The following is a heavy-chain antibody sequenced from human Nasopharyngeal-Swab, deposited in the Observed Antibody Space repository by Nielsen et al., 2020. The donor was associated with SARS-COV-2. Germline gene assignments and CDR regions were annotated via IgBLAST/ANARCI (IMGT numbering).Heavy chain of an antibody. Sequence: WICQPPGKGLEWVASITSSYDQKYYGDSVKGRFTISRDNARNSLYLEMNSLRVEDTAIYYCASEVVGFYFYTNVWGKGTTVTVSS. D-gene: IGHD1-26*01. V-gene: IGHV3-21*01. CDR2: ITSSYDQK. J-gene: IGHJ6*03. CDR3: ASEVVGFYFYTNV.